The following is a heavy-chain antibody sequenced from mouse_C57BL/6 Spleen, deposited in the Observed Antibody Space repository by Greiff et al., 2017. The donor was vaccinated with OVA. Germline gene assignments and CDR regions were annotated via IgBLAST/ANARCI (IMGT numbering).Heavy chain of an antibody. CDR3: ARSYYGSSHYAMDY. CDR2: IYPGSGNT. D-gene: IGHD1-1*01. CDR1: GYTFTDYY. J-gene: IGHJ4*01. V-gene: IGHV1-76*01. Sequence: VQLQQSGAELVRPGASVKLSCKASGYTFTDYYINWVKQRPGQGLEWIARIYPGSGNTYYNEKFKGKATLTAEKSSSTAYMQLSSLTSEDSAVYFCARSYYGSSHYAMDYWGQGTSVTVSS.